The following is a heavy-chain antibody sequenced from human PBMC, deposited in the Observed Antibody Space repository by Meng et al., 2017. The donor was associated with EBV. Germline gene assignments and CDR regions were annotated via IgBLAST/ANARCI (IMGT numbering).Heavy chain of an antibody. Sequence: QLQLLQCRPEVEKPGSWVKLACRPSEGTFRSDAGIWVRQAPGQGLEWMGGLIPMVGAPHYAQKFQGRVTIIADESTSTHSMELNSLRSEDTAMYYCASESGRGFTPDYWGQGTLVTVSS. CDR2: LIPMVGAP. CDR1: EGTFRSDA. V-gene: IGHV1-69*01. J-gene: IGHJ4*02. CDR3: ASESGRGFTPDY. D-gene: IGHD3-10*01.